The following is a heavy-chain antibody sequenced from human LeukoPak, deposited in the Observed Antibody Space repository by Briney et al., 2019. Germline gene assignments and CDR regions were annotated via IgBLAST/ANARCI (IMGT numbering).Heavy chain of an antibody. Sequence: GGSLRLSCAASGFTFSSFWMHWVRQAPGKGLVWVSRINRGGTSTSYADSVKGRFTISRDNAKNTLYLQMNSLSAVDTAVYYCARSPGGTTMIPATADPVDYWGQGTLVTVSS. CDR1: GFTFSSFW. V-gene: IGHV3-74*01. J-gene: IGHJ4*02. CDR2: INRGGTST. D-gene: IGHD3-22*01. CDR3: ARSPGGTTMIPATADPVDY.